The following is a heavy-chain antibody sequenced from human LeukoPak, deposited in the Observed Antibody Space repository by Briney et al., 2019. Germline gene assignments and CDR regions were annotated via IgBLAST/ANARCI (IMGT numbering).Heavy chain of an antibody. D-gene: IGHD4-17*01. V-gene: IGHV3-7*01. CDR1: GFTFSSYW. Sequence: PGGSLRLSCAASGFTFSSYWMSWVRQAPGKGLEWVANIKQDGSEKYYVDSVKGRFTISRDNAKNSLYLQMNSLRAEDTAVYYCASNPYGSYGDYGNWFDPWGQGTLVTVSS. CDR3: ASNPYGSYGDYGNWFDP. J-gene: IGHJ5*02. CDR2: IKQDGSEK.